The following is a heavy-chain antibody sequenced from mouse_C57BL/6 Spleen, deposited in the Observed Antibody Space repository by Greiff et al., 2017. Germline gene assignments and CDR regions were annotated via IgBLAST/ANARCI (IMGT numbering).Heavy chain of an antibody. V-gene: IGHV1-53*01. CDR1: GYTFTSYW. D-gene: IGHD2-1*01. CDR3: ARAPYGNYLAGFAY. J-gene: IGHJ3*01. CDR2: INPRNGGT. Sequence: QVQLQQPGTELVKPGASLKLSCKASGYTFTSYWMHWVNQRPGQGLEWIGNINPRNGGTNYNEKFKSKATLTVDKSSSKAYMQLSSLRSEDSAVYYCARAPYGNYLAGFAYWGQGTLVTVSA.